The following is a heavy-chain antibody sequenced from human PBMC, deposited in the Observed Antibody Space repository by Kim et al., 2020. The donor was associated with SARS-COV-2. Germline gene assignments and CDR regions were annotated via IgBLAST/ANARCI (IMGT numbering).Heavy chain of an antibody. CDR2: IYYSGST. CDR1: GGSISSYY. Sequence: SETLSLTCTVSGGSISSYYWSWIRQPPGKGLEWIGYIYYSGSTNYNPSLKSRVTISVDTSKNQFSLKLSSVTAADTAVYYCARENWHRGALPVYFDYWGQGTLVTVSS. D-gene: IGHD3-10*01. V-gene: IGHV4-59*01. CDR3: ARENWHRGALPVYFDY. J-gene: IGHJ4*02.